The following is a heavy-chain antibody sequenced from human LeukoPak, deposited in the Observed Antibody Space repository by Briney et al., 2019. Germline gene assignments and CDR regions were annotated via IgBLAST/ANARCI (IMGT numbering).Heavy chain of an antibody. J-gene: IGHJ4*02. CDR3: TRGSGSGSFLIDY. D-gene: IGHD3-10*01. CDR2: TSSDATTE. CDR1: GFTFSAYA. V-gene: IGHV3-30-3*01. Sequence: PAGTLRLSCPASGFTFSAYAIHWVRQPPGKSLEWVSSTSSDATTEHFEESAKGRFTMSRDNSKNTVYLQMTTLRDEDTAVYYCTRGSGSGSFLIDYWGRGTLVTVSS.